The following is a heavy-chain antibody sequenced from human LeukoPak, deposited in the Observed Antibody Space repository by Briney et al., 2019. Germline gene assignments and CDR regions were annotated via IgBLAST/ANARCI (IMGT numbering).Heavy chain of an antibody. J-gene: IGHJ4*02. Sequence: GGSLRLSCAASGFTFSSYAMHWVRQAPGMGLEWVAFIRYDGSDNYYADSVKGRFTISRDNSRNTVYLHMNSLSAKDTALYYCAKSVGPTRDFDYWGQGTLVTVSS. D-gene: IGHD1-26*01. CDR2: IRYDGSDN. CDR1: GFTFSSYA. V-gene: IGHV3-30*02. CDR3: AKSVGPTRDFDY.